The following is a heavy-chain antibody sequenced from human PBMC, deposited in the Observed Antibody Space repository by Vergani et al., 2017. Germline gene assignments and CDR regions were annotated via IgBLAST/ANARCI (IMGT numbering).Heavy chain of an antibody. V-gene: IGHV1-69*13. D-gene: IGHD6-13*01. Sequence: QVQLVQSGAEVKKPGSSVKVSCKASGGTFSSYAISWVRQAPGQGLEWMGGILPILGTANYAQKFQGRVTITADESTSTAYMELSSLRSEDTAVYYCAGGGIAAANPYYYYNYMDVWGKGTTVTVSS. J-gene: IGHJ6*03. CDR3: AGGGIAAANPYYYYNYMDV. CDR2: ILPILGTA. CDR1: GGTFSSYA.